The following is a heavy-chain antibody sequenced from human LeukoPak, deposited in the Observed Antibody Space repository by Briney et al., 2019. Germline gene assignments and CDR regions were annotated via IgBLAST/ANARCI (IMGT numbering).Heavy chain of an antibody. Sequence: GASVKVSCKASGYTFTSYDINWVRQATGQGLEWMGWMNPNSGNTGYAQKFQGRVTMTRNTSISTAYMELSSLRSEDTAVYYCAYGSEQLQRYYYYMDVWGKGTTVTVSS. CDR2: MNPNSGNT. CDR3: AYGSEQLQRYYYYMDV. V-gene: IGHV1-8*01. J-gene: IGHJ6*03. CDR1: GYTFTSYD. D-gene: IGHD3-10*01.